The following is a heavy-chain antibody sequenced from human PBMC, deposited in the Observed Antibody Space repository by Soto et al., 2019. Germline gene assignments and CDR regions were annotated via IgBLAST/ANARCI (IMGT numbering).Heavy chain of an antibody. Sequence: PSETLSLTCTVSGGSISSYYWSWIRQPPGKGLEWIGYIYYSGSTNYNPSLKSRVTISVDTSKNQFSLKLSSVTAADTAVYYCARRAWLGECSGGSCYPWFDPWCQGKLVTVSS. CDR3: ARRAWLGECSGGSCYPWFDP. J-gene: IGHJ5*02. CDR1: GGSISSYY. D-gene: IGHD2-15*01. CDR2: IYYSGST. V-gene: IGHV4-59*08.